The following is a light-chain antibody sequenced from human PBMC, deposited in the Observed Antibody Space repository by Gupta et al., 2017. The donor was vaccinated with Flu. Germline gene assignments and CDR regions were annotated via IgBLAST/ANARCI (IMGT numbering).Light chain of an antibody. CDR2: AAS. Sequence: DIRXXQSPSXLSASXGDRVTITCRASRIITNYLNWYQQKPGKAPNLLIYAASSLHSGVPSRFSGSGYGTDFTLTITSLQPEDFATYYCQQSYTTPYTFGQGTKLEIK. V-gene: IGKV1-39*01. CDR3: QQSYTTPYT. CDR1: RIITNY. J-gene: IGKJ2*01.